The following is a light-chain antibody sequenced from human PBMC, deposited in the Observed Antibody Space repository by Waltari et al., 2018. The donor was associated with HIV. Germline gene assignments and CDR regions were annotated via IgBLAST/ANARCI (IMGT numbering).Light chain of an antibody. Sequence: QSALTQPPSASGSPGQSVTISSTRTSSDIGDYNYVSWYQQHPGKAPKLMIYEVTKRPSGVPDRFSGSKSGNTASLTVSGLQDEDEADYYCSSYASSGTLVVFGGGTRVTVL. J-gene: IGLJ2*01. CDR2: EVT. V-gene: IGLV2-8*01. CDR3: SSYASSGTLVV. CDR1: SSDIGDYNY.